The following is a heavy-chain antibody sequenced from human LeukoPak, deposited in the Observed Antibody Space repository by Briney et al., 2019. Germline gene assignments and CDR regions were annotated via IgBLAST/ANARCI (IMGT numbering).Heavy chain of an antibody. CDR1: GYIFTDYY. CDR2: INPSGSST. D-gene: IGHD3-16*02. J-gene: IGHJ5*02. V-gene: IGHV1-46*01. CDR3: ARDNSVGDIAWWFDP. Sequence: ASVKVSCKASGYIFTDYYMHWVRQAPGQGLEWLGLINPSGSSTLYAQKFQGRVTMTRDMSTTTDYMELSSLRSEDTAVYYCARDNSVGDIAWWFDPWGQGTLVTVSS.